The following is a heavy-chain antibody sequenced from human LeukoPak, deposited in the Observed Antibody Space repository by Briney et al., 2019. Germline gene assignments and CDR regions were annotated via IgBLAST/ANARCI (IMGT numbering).Heavy chain of an antibody. CDR2: MNPNSGNT. V-gene: IGHV1-8*01. Sequence: ASVKVSCKASGYTFTSYDINWVRQATGQGLEWMGWMNPNSGNTGYAQKFQGRVTMTRNTSISTAYMELSSLRSEDTAVYYCARGVYYYDSSGEKSGLDYWGQGTLATVSS. J-gene: IGHJ4*02. CDR3: ARGVYYYDSSGEKSGLDY. CDR1: GYTFTSYD. D-gene: IGHD3-22*01.